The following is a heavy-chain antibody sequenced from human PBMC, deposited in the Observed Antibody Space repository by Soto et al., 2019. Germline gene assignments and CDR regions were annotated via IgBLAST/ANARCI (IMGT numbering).Heavy chain of an antibody. CDR2: IIPIFGTA. V-gene: IGHV1-69*13. Sequence: SVKVSCKASGGTFSSYAISWVRQAPGQGLEWMGGIIPIFGTANYAQKFQGRVTITADESTSTAYMELSSLRSEDTAVYYCASRRYDSSGYLLLQHWGQGTLVTVSS. J-gene: IGHJ1*01. CDR3: ASRRYDSSGYLLLQH. D-gene: IGHD3-22*01. CDR1: GGTFSSYA.